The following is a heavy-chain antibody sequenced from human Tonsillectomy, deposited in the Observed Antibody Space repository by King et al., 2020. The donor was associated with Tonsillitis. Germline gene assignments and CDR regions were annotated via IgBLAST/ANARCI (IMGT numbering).Heavy chain of an antibody. CDR3: ARVNGYCSGGSCYDVLWFDP. CDR2: IYTSGST. CDR1: GGSISSGSYY. D-gene: IGHD2-15*01. J-gene: IGHJ5*02. Sequence: QLQESGPGLVKPSQTLSLTCTVSGGSISSGSYYWSWIRQPAGKGLEWIGRIYTSGSTNYNPSLKSRVTISVDTSKNQFSLKLSSVTAADTAVYYCARVNGYCSGGSCYDVLWFDPWGQGTLVTVSS. V-gene: IGHV4-61*02.